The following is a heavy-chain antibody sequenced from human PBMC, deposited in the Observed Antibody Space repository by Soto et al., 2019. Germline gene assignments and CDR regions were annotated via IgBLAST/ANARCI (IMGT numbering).Heavy chain of an antibody. J-gene: IGHJ6*03. V-gene: IGHV4-59*08. CDR2: IYYSGST. D-gene: IGHD2-2*01. CDR1: GGCISSYY. CDR3: ARLSRIVVVPAAQVVVAATGRGLSYYMDV. Sequence: SETLSLTCTVSGGCISSYYGSWIRQPPGKGLEWIGYIYYSGSTNYNPSLKSRVTISVDTSKNQFSLKLSSVTAADTAVYYCARLSRIVVVPAAQVVVAATGRGLSYYMDVWGKGTTVTVSS.